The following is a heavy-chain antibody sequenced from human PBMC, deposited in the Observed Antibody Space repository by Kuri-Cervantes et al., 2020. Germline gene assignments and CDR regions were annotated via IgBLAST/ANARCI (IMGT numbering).Heavy chain of an antibody. CDR2: TYHTGST. J-gene: IGHJ3*02. Sequence: SQTLSLTCGVSGYPISNGYYWGWIRQPPGKGLEWIAITYHTGSTYYNPSLKSRVTISVDTSKNQFSLKLSSVTAADTAVYYCARAWSSGWQKDAFDIWGQGTMVTVSS. CDR3: ARAWSSGWQKDAFDI. V-gene: IGHV4-38-2*01. CDR1: GYPISNGYY. D-gene: IGHD6-19*01.